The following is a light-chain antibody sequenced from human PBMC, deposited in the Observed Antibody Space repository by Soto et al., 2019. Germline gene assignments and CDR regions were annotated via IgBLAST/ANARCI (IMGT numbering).Light chain of an antibody. Sequence: DIQMTQSPSSLSASVGDRVTITCRASQSISSYLNWYQQKPGKAPKLLIYAASSLQSGVPSRFSGSGSGTDFTLTISSLQPEDFATYYCQQRYSTPRDTGGQGTKLEIK. J-gene: IGKJ2*01. CDR1: QSISSY. V-gene: IGKV1-39*01. CDR3: QQRYSTPRDT. CDR2: AAS.